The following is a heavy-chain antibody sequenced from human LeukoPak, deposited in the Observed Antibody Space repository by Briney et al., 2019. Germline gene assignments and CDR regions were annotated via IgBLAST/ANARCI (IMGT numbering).Heavy chain of an antibody. D-gene: IGHD3-16*02. Sequence: PSETLSLTCTVSGGSISSYYWSWIRQPPGKGLEWIGYIYYSGSTNYNPSLKSRVTISVDTSKNQFSLKLSSVTAADTAVYYRARGRLGELSLFDYWGQGTLVTVSS. CDR1: GGSISSYY. J-gene: IGHJ4*02. CDR3: ARGRLGELSLFDY. V-gene: IGHV4-59*01. CDR2: IYYSGST.